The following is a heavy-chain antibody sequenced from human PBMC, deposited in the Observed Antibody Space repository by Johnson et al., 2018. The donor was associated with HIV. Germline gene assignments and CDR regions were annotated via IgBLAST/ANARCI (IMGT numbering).Heavy chain of an antibody. Sequence: QVQLVESGGGVVQPGRSLRLSCAASGFTFSSYAMHWVRQAPGKGLEWVALISYDGYNKYYADSVKGRFTISRDNSKNTLYLQMNSLRAEDTAVYYCAKDRSLEWLYDAFDIWGQGTMVIASS. CDR3: AKDRSLEWLYDAFDI. CDR2: ISYDGYNK. J-gene: IGHJ3*02. V-gene: IGHV3-30-3*01. D-gene: IGHD3-3*01. CDR1: GFTFSSYA.